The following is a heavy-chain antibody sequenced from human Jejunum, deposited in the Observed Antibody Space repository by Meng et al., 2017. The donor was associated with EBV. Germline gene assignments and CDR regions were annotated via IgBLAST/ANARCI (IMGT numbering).Heavy chain of an antibody. D-gene: IGHD2-15*01. CDR2: ITVYNGNT. CDR1: GYTFTSYG. Sequence: QGRLVQPGEEVKKPGASVKVSCKTSGYTFTSYGISWVRQAPGHGPEWMGWITVYNGNTNYAPRLQGRVTMTTDISTSTAYMELRSLRSDDTAVYYCARDSSGYHAHDKVSDYWGQGTLVTVSS. J-gene: IGHJ4*02. CDR3: ARDSSGYHAHDKVSDY. V-gene: IGHV1-18*01.